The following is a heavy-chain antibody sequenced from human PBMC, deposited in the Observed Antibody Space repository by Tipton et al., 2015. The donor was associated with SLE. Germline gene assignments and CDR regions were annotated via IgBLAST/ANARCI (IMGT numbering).Heavy chain of an antibody. D-gene: IGHD3-22*01. CDR1: GYTFTSYA. CDR3: ARDGRYYDSRDAFDI. Sequence: QLVQSGAEVKKPGASVKVSCKASGYTFTSYAMHWVRQAPGQRLEWMGWINAGNGNTKYSQKFQGRVTITRDTSASTAHMELSSLRSEDTAVYYCARDGRYYDSRDAFDIWGQGTMVTVSS. J-gene: IGHJ3*02. V-gene: IGHV1-3*01. CDR2: INAGNGNT.